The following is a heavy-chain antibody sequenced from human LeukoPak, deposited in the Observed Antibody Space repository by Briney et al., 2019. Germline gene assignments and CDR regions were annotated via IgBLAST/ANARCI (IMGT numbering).Heavy chain of an antibody. CDR2: INPNSGGT. V-gene: IGHV1-2*02. D-gene: IGHD4-11*01. Sequence: ASVKVSCKASGYTFTGYYMHWVRQAPGQGLEWTGWINPNSGGTNYAQKFQGRVTMTRDTSISTAYMELSRLRSDDTAVYYCARGAREYSNYVFWWFDPWGQGTLVTVSS. CDR3: ARGAREYSNYVFWWFDP. J-gene: IGHJ5*02. CDR1: GYTFTGYY.